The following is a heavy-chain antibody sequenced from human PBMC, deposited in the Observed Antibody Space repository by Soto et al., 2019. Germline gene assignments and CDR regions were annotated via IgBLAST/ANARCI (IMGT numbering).Heavy chain of an antibody. CDR1: GFNFRRYG. Sequence: QVQMVESGGGVVQSGRSLRLSCATSGFNFRRYGIHWVRQAPGKGLEWVGIIWYDGSNKYYADSVKGRFTISRDDSKNTVYLQMDSLRVEDTAIYYCARDTIVGSYFFDYWGQGSLVTVSS. CDR3: ARDTIVGSYFFDY. V-gene: IGHV3-33*01. J-gene: IGHJ4*02. CDR2: IWYDGSNK. D-gene: IGHD1-26*01.